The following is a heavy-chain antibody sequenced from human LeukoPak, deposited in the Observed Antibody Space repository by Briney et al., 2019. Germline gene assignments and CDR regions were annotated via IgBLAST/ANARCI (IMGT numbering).Heavy chain of an antibody. D-gene: IGHD1-1*01. V-gene: IGHV4-59*05. CDR1: GGSISTYY. Sequence: SETLSLTCTVSGGSISTYYWSWIRQPPGKGLEWIGSIFYTGASSYSPSLKSRVTIFVGTSKSHFSLNLRSVSAADTAVYYCARGPVRARYYFDFWGQGTLVTVSS. CDR2: IFYTGAS. CDR3: ARGPVRARYYFDF. J-gene: IGHJ4*02.